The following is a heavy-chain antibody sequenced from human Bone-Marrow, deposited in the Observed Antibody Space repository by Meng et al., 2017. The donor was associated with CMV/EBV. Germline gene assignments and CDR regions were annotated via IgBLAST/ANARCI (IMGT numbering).Heavy chain of an antibody. J-gene: IGHJ4*02. CDR3: ARIARGWDPRNGYDSSGYYYHQIDY. CDR1: GFSLSTSGMC. Sequence: SGPTLVKPTHTRTLTCTFSGFSLSTSGMCVSGVRQPPGKAREWLAHIDWDDDKYYSTTLKTRLTITKATPKTQVVLTMTNMDTVDTATYYCARIARGWDPRNGYDSSGYYYHQIDYWGQGTLVTVAS. D-gene: IGHD3-22*01. CDR2: IDWDDDK. V-gene: IGHV2-70*20.